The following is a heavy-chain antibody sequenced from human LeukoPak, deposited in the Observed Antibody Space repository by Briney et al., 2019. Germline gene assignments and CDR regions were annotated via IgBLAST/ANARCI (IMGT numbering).Heavy chain of an antibody. Sequence: KASETLSLTCTVSGGSISNYYWSWIRQPPGKGLEWIGYIYFSGITHYHPSLKSRVTISVDTSKNQFSLKLTSVTAADTAVYYCARARVDKVGYTSNWFFPLDYWGQGTLVTVSS. CDR1: GGSISNYY. V-gene: IGHV4-59*01. CDR3: ARARVDKVGYTSNWFFPLDY. CDR2: IYFSGIT. D-gene: IGHD6-13*01. J-gene: IGHJ4*02.